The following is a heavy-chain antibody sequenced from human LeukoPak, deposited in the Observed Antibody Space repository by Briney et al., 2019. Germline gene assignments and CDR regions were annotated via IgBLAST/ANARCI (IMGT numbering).Heavy chain of an antibody. V-gene: IGHV3-30-3*01. CDR3: ARDTLLDYYYYGMDV. CDR2: ISYDGSNK. D-gene: IGHD3-3*01. CDR1: GFTFSSYA. J-gene: IGHJ6*02. Sequence: GGSLRLSCAASGFTFSSYAMHWVRQAPGKGLERVAVISYDGSNKYYADSVKGRFTISRDNSKNTLYLQMNSLRAEDTAVYYCARDTLLDYYYYGMDVWGQGTTVTVS.